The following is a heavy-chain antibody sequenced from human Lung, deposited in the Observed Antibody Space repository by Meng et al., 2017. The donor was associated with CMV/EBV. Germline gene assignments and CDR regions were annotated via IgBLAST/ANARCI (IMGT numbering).Heavy chain of an antibody. CDR2: IRDTGYSK. D-gene: IGHD4-11*01. CDR3: AKDMTTTYYYYGMDV. CDR1: ESTFSTFV. J-gene: IGHJ6*02. V-gene: IGHV3-30*02. Sequence: SCAASESTFSTFVIHWVRQAPGKGLEWVAFIRDTGYSKYYADSVKGRFTITRDNSKNTLYLQMDSLRAEDTAVYYCAKDMTTTYYYYGMDVWGQGTTVTVSS.